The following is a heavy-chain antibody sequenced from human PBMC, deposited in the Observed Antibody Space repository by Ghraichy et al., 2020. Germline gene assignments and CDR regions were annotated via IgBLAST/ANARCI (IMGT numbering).Heavy chain of an antibody. V-gene: IGHV4-4*07. J-gene: IGHJ3*02. D-gene: IGHD3-22*01. Sequence: SETLSLTCTVSGGSISSYYWSWIRQPAGKGLEWIGRIYTSGSTNYNPSLKSRVTMSVDTSKNQFSLKLSSVTAADTAVYYCARDAYYYDSSGYYWAFDIWGQGTMVTVSS. CDR3: ARDAYYYDSSGYYWAFDI. CDR1: GGSISSYY. CDR2: IYTSGST.